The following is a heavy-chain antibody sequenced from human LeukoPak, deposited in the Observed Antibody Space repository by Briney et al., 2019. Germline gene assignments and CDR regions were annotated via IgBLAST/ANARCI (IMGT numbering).Heavy chain of an antibody. CDR3: TRDGRRYCSSTSCYYYYYMDV. Sequence: PGRSLRLSCTASGFTFGDYAMSWVRQAPGKGLEWVGFIRSKAYGGTTEYAASVKGRFTISRDDSKSIAYLQMNSLKTEDTAVYYCTRDGRRYCSSTSCYYYYYMDVWGKETTVTISS. CDR2: IRSKAYGGTT. V-gene: IGHV3-49*04. CDR1: GFTFGDYA. D-gene: IGHD2-2*01. J-gene: IGHJ6*03.